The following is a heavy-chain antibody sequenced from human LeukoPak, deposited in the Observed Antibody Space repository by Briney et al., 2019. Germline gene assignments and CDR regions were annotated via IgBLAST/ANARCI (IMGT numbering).Heavy chain of an antibody. CDR3: ARVIAEMATIRPPYYYYYYMDV. V-gene: IGHV1-2*02. CDR1: GYTFTGYY. CDR2: INPNSGGT. D-gene: IGHD5-24*01. Sequence: ASVKVSCKASGYTFTGYYMHWVRQAHGQGLEWMGWINPNSGGTNYAQKFRGRVTMTRDTSISTAYMELSRLRSDDTAVYYCARVIAEMATIRPPYYYYYYMDVWGKGTTVTVSS. J-gene: IGHJ6*03.